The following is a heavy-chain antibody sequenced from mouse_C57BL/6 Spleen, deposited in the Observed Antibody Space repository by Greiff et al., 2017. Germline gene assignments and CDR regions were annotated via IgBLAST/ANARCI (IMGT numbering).Heavy chain of an antibody. CDR1: GYSITSDY. D-gene: IGHD1-1*01. J-gene: IGHJ3*01. Sequence: EVQLVESGPGLAKPSQTLSLTCSVTGYSITSDYWNWIRKFPGNKLEYMGYISYSGSTYYNPSLKSRISITRDTSKNQYYLQLNSVTTEDTATYYCASLITTVVEGAWFAYWGQGTLVTVSA. V-gene: IGHV3-8*01. CDR3: ASLITTVVEGAWFAY. CDR2: ISYSGST.